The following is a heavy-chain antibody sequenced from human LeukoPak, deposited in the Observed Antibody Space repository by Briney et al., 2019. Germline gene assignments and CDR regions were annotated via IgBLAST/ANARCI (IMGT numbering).Heavy chain of an antibody. D-gene: IGHD3-22*01. CDR3: AKEKVYYYDSSGYELYFDY. CDR2: ISYDGSNK. J-gene: IGHJ4*02. CDR1: GFTFSSYG. V-gene: IGHV3-30*18. Sequence: GGSLRLSCAASGFTFSSYGMHWVRQAPGKGLEWVAVISYDGSNKYYADSVKGRFTISRDNSKNTLYLQMNSLRAEDTAVYYCAKEKVYYYDSSGYELYFDYWGQGTLVTVSS.